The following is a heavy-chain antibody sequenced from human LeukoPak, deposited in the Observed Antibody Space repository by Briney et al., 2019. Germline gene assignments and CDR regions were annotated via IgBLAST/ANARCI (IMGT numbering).Heavy chain of an antibody. D-gene: IGHD5-18*01. Sequence: GGSLRLSCAASGFTFSSYAVSWVRQAPGKGLEWVSAISGSGGSTYYADSVKGRFTISRDNSKNTLYLQMNSLRAEDTAVYYCAKRGYSALGYYYYYGMDVWGQGTTVTVSS. V-gene: IGHV3-23*01. J-gene: IGHJ6*02. CDR3: AKRGYSALGYYYYYGMDV. CDR2: ISGSGGST. CDR1: GFTFSSYA.